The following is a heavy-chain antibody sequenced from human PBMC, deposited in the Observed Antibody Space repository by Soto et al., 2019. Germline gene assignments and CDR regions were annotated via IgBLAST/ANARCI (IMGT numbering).Heavy chain of an antibody. CDR1: GGTFSSYA. CDR3: ARSVSFRYQLLKRGMDV. D-gene: IGHD2-2*01. Sequence: QVQLVQSGAEVKKPGSSVKVSCKASGGTFSSYAISWVRQAPGQGLEWMGGIIPIFGTANYAQKFQGRVTIMADESTSTAYMELSSLRSEDTAVYYCARSVSFRYQLLKRGMDVWGQGTTVTVSS. CDR2: IIPIFGTA. V-gene: IGHV1-69*01. J-gene: IGHJ6*02.